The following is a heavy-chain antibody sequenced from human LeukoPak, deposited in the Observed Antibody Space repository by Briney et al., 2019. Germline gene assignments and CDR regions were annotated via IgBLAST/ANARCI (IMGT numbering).Heavy chain of an antibody. D-gene: IGHD3-10*01. Sequence: GGSLRLSCAASGFTFSSYAMHWVRQAPGKGLEWVAVISYDGSNKYYADSVKGRFTISRDNSKNTLYLQMNSLRAEDTAVYYCAREVTPITMVRGVTYTSGYWGQGTLVTVSS. CDR1: GFTFSSYA. J-gene: IGHJ4*02. CDR2: ISYDGSNK. CDR3: AREVTPITMVRGVTYTSGY. V-gene: IGHV3-30*04.